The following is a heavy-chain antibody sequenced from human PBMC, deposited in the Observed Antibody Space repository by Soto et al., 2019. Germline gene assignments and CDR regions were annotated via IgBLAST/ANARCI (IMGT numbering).Heavy chain of an antibody. CDR3: AKVISPYYYDSSGYFDY. Sequence: QVQLVESGGGVVQPGRSLRLSCAASGFTFSSYGMHWVRQAPGKGLEWVAVISYDGSNKYYADSVKGRFTISRDNSKNTLYLQMNRLRAEDTAVYYCAKVISPYYYDSSGYFDYWGQGTLVTVSS. CDR1: GFTFSSYG. J-gene: IGHJ4*02. CDR2: ISYDGSNK. V-gene: IGHV3-30*18. D-gene: IGHD3-22*01.